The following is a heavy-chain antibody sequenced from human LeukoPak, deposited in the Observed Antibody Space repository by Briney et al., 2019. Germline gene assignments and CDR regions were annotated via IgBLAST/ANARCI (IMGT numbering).Heavy chain of an antibody. D-gene: IGHD3-10*01. V-gene: IGHV4-38-2*02. CDR2: INHSGST. CDR1: GYSISSGYY. J-gene: IGHJ6*03. Sequence: PSETLSLTCTVSGYSISSGYYWGWIRQPPGKGLEWIGEINHSGSTNYNPSLKSRVTISVDTSKNQFSLKLSSVTAADTAVYYCARYRGVRGMDVWGKGTTVTISS. CDR3: ARYRGVRGMDV.